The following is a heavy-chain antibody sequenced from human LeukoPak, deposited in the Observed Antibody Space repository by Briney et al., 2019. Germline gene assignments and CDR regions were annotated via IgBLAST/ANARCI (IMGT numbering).Heavy chain of an antibody. Sequence: ASVKVSCKASGYTFTSYYMHWVRQAPGQGLEWMGIINPSGGSTSYAQKFQGRVTMTRDTSISTAYMELSRLRSDDTAVYYCARDDGGGSSRGDYWGQGTLVTVSS. D-gene: IGHD6-6*01. V-gene: IGHV1-46*01. J-gene: IGHJ4*02. CDR3: ARDDGGGSSRGDY. CDR2: INPSGGST. CDR1: GYTFTSYY.